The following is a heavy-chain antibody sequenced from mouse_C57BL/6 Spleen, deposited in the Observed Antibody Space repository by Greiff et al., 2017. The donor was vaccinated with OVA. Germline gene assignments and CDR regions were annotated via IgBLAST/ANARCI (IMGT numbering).Heavy chain of an antibody. J-gene: IGHJ3*01. D-gene: IGHD1-1*01. V-gene: IGHV2-5*01. CDR1: GFSLTSYG. Sequence: VQLQQSGPGLVQPSQCLSITCTVSGFSLTSYGVHWVRQSPGKGLEWLGVIWSGGSTDYNAAFMSRLSITKDNSKSQVYFKMNRLQADDTAIYYCAKGGDYFPFAYWGQGTLVTVSA. CDR2: IWSGGST. CDR3: AKGGDYFPFAY.